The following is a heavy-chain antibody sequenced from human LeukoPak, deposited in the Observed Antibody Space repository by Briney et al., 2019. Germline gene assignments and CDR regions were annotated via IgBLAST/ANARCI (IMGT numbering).Heavy chain of an antibody. V-gene: IGHV3-23*01. CDR1: GFTFSSYA. Sequence: GGSLRLSCAASGFTFSSYAMSWVRQAPGKGLEWVSAISGSGGSTYYADSVKGRFTISRDNSKNTLYLQMNSLRAEDTAVYYCAKGSQDFWSGYLFDYWGQGTLVTVSS. D-gene: IGHD3-3*01. CDR2: ISGSGGST. J-gene: IGHJ4*02. CDR3: AKGSQDFWSGYLFDY.